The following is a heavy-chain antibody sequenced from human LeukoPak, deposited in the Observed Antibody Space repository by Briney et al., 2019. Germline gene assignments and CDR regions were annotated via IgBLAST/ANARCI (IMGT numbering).Heavy chain of an antibody. CDR1: GFTFSSYA. V-gene: IGHV3-30-3*01. Sequence: PGGSLRLSCAASGFTFSSYAMHWVRQAPGKGLEWVAVISYDGSNKYYADSVKGRFTISRDNSKNTLYLQMNSLRAEDTAVYYCARSPYILWWLNFDYWGQGTLVTVSS. J-gene: IGHJ4*02. CDR3: ARSPYILWWLNFDY. D-gene: IGHD2-21*01. CDR2: ISYDGSNK.